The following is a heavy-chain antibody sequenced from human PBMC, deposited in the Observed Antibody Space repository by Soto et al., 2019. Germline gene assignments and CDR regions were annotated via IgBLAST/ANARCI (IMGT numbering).Heavy chain of an antibody. CDR2: IYYSGST. Sequence: QVQLQESGPGLVKPSQTLSLTCTVSGGSISSGGYYWSWIRQHPGKGLEWIGYIYYSGSTYYNPSHKSWISLSLETSKNQFSLKLSSVTAADTAVYYCARVEMATNHFDYWGQGTLVTVSS. CDR3: ARVEMATNHFDY. CDR1: GGSISSGGYY. D-gene: IGHD5-12*01. V-gene: IGHV4-31*03. J-gene: IGHJ4*02.